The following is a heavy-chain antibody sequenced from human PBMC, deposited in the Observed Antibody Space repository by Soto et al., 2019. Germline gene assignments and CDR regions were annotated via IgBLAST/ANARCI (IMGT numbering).Heavy chain of an antibody. CDR3: ARVRPGAEILPGPLDV. V-gene: IGHV5-51*01. Sequence: GESLKISCQASGYRFTNYWIGWVRQMPGKGLEWMGIIYPGDSDTRYSPSFRGQVTISVDKSVNTGFLQWSSPGASDSAMYYCARVRPGAEILPGPLDVCGKRPTATAS. J-gene: IGHJ6*03. D-gene: IGHD3-9*01. CDR1: GYRFTNYW. CDR2: IYPGDSDT.